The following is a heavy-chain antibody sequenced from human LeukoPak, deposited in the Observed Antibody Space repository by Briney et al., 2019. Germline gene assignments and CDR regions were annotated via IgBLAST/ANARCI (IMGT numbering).Heavy chain of an antibody. Sequence: RPGGSLRLYCAASGFTFSNAWMSWVGQAPGKGLEWVGRIKSKTDGGTTDYAAAVKGRFTISRDDSKNTLYLQMNSLKTGDTAVYYCTIAIGAPYYDFWSGYYDYYYGMDVWGQGTTVTVSS. CDR3: TIAIGAPYYDFWSGYYDYYYGMDV. D-gene: IGHD3-3*01. CDR1: GFTFSNAW. J-gene: IGHJ6*02. CDR2: IKSKTDGGTT. V-gene: IGHV3-15*01.